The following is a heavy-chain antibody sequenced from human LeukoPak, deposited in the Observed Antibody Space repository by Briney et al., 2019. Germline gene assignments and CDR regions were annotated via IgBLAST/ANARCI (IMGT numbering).Heavy chain of an antibody. CDR1: GGSFSGYY. D-gene: IGHD6-6*01. Sequence: SETLSLTCAVYGGSFSGYYRSWIRQPPGKGLEWIGEINHSGSTNYNPSLKSRVTISVDTSKNQFSLKLSSVTAADTAVYYCARSEGIAARFRYWGQGTLVTVSS. CDR3: ARSEGIAARFRY. V-gene: IGHV4-34*01. J-gene: IGHJ4*02. CDR2: INHSGST.